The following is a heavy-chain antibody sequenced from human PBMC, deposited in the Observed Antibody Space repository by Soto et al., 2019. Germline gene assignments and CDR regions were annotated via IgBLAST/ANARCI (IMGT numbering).Heavy chain of an antibody. CDR1: GFTFDSYA. CDR3: ARDHRWAFDY. Sequence: PGGSLRLSCVASGFTFDSYAMNWVRQAPGRGLEWLAWINIDSGAIEYSDSVKGRFTISRDNAKNLLYLQMNSLKDEDTAVYYCARDHRWAFDYWGQGTLVTVSS. D-gene: IGHD3-16*01. V-gene: IGHV3-48*02. J-gene: IGHJ4*02. CDR2: INIDSGAI.